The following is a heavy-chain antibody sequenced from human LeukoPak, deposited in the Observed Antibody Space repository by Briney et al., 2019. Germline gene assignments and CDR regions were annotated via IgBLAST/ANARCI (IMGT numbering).Heavy chain of an antibody. CDR2: IYYSGST. D-gene: IGHD3-22*01. CDR1: GGSISSSSYY. J-gene: IGHJ6*02. Sequence: SETLSLTCTVSGGSISSSSYYWSWIRQPPGKGLEWIGYIYYSGSTNYNPSLKSRVTISVDTSKNQFSLKLSSVTAADTAVYYCARHMPTDYYDSSGDYYGMDVWGQGTTVTVSS. V-gene: IGHV4-61*05. CDR3: ARHMPTDYYDSSGDYYGMDV.